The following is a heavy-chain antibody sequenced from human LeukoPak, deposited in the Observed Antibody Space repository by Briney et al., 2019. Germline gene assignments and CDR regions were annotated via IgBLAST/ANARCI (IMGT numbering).Heavy chain of an antibody. Sequence: SETLSLTCTVSGGSISSGDYYWGWIRQPPGKGLEWSGYSYYSGSTYYNTSLKSRVTKSVDTSTTQFSLRLSSVTAAATSVSYCAIGEYGFGGGDAYYIWGQGTMVTVSS. V-gene: IGHV4-30-4*01. CDR3: AIGEYGFGGGDAYYI. D-gene: IGHD3-10*01. CDR1: GGSISSGDYY. CDR2: SYYSGST. J-gene: IGHJ3*02.